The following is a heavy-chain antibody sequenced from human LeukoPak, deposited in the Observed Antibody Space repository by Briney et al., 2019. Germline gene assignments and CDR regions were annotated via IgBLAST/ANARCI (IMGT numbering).Heavy chain of an antibody. CDR3: ARPPTKGYYYYGMDV. CDR2: ISSSSSTI. D-gene: IGHD5-12*01. Sequence: GGTLRLSCAASGFTVSSNYMSWVRQAPGKGLEWVSYISSSSSTIYYADSVKGRFTISRDNAKNSLYLQMNSLRAEDTAVYYCARPPTKGYYYYGMDVWGQGTTVTVSS. CDR1: GFTVSSNY. J-gene: IGHJ6*02. V-gene: IGHV3-48*01.